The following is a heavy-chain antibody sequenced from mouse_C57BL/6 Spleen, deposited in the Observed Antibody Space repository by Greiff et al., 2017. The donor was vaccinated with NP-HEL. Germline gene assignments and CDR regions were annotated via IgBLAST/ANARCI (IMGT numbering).Heavy chain of an antibody. Sequence: QVQLQQPGAELVMPGASVKLSCKASGYTFTSYWMHWVKQRPGQGLEWIGEIDPSDSYTNYNQKFKGKSTLTVDKSSSPAYMQLSSLTSEDSAVYYCARNPRGYFDYWGQGTTLTVSS. CDR1: GYTFTSYW. CDR3: ARNPRGYFDY. J-gene: IGHJ2*01. V-gene: IGHV1-69*01. CDR2: IDPSDSYT.